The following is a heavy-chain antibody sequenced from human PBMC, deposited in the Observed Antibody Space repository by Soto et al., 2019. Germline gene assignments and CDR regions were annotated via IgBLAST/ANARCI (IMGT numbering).Heavy chain of an antibody. CDR3: ARDSKLRFLGWLLSPLFDY. D-gene: IGHD3-3*01. J-gene: IGHJ4*02. V-gene: IGHV1-18*01. CDR1: GYTFTSYG. CDR2: TSAYNGNT. Sequence: ASVNVSCKASGYTFTSYGISWVRQAPGQGLEWMGWTSAYNGNTNYAQKLQGRVTMTTDTSTSTAYMELRSLRSDDTAVYYCARDSKLRFLGWLLSPLFDYWGQGTLVTVSS.